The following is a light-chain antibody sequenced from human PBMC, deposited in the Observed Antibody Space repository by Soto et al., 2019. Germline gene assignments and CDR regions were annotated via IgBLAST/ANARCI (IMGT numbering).Light chain of an antibody. CDR3: QQYNSYSRT. Sequence: DIQMTQSPSTLSASVGDRVTITCRASQSISSWLAWYQQKPGKAPKLLIYDASSLESGVPSRFSGSGSGTEFTLTTSTLQPDDFATYYGQQYNSYSRTFGQGTKVEIK. V-gene: IGKV1-5*01. J-gene: IGKJ1*01. CDR1: QSISSW. CDR2: DAS.